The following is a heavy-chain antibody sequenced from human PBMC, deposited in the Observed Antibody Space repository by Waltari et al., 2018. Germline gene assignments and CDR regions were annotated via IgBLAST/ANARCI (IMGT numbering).Heavy chain of an antibody. D-gene: IGHD5-18*01. J-gene: IGHJ4*02. CDR1: GIAVMTPH. V-gene: IGHV3-66*02. CDR3: ATARDEHTAMVYFDN. Sequence: EVKLVESGGGLVHPGGSLRLSCVASGIAVMTPHRRWVRQAPGKGLEWVSIMYPPGSAYNADSVEGRFTISRDISKNMVHLQMNRLRLEDSATYYCATARDEHTAMVYFDNWGQGTLVSVSS. CDR2: MYPPGSA.